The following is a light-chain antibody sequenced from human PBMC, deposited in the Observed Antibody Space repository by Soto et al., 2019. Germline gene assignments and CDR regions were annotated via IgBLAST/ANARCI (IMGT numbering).Light chain of an antibody. V-gene: IGKV3-11*01. CDR1: QSISSN. CDR3: QQRSNWLT. Sequence: EIVLTQSPATLSLSPGERATLSCRASQSISSNLAWYQQKPGQAPRLLIYDASTRATGMPARFSGTRSGADFTLTISSLEPEDFAVYYCQQRSNWLTFGGGTTVDIK. J-gene: IGKJ4*01. CDR2: DAS.